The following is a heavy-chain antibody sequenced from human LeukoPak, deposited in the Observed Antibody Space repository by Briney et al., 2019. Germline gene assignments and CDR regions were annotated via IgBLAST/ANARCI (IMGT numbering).Heavy chain of an antibody. CDR1: GGSFSDYY. V-gene: IGHV4-59*01. D-gene: IGHD1-26*01. CDR3: ARVPHRELVFDY. CDR2: IYYSGST. Sequence: PSETLSLTCAVYGGSFSDYYWSWIRQPPGKGLEWIGYIYYSGSTNYNPSLKSRVTISVDTSKNQFSLKLSSVTAADTAVYYCARVPHRELVFDYWGQGTLVTVSS. J-gene: IGHJ4*02.